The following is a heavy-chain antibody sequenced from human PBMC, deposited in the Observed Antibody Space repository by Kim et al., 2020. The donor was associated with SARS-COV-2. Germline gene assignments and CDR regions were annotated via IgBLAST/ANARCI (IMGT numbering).Heavy chain of an antibody. V-gene: IGHV4-59*01. J-gene: IGHJ4*02. Sequence: SETLSLTCTVSGGSISSYYWSWIRQPPGKGLEWIGYIYYSGSTNYNPSLKSRVTISVDTSKNQFSLKLSSVTAADTAVYYCARTAYSSGWNFDYWGQGTL. CDR1: GGSISSYY. CDR3: ARTAYSSGWNFDY. D-gene: IGHD6-19*01. CDR2: IYYSGST.